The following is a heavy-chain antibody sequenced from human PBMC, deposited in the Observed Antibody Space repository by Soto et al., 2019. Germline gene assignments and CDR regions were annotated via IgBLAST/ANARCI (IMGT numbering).Heavy chain of an antibody. Sequence: GGSLRLSCAASGFTFSGSAMHWVRQASGKGLEWVGRIRSKANSYATAYAASVKGRFTISRDDSKNTAYLQMNSLKTEDTAVYYCAKVPRGWNYVYDYWGQGTLVTVSS. V-gene: IGHV3-73*01. D-gene: IGHD1-7*01. J-gene: IGHJ4*02. CDR3: AKVPRGWNYVYDY. CDR2: IRSKANSYAT. CDR1: GFTFSGSA.